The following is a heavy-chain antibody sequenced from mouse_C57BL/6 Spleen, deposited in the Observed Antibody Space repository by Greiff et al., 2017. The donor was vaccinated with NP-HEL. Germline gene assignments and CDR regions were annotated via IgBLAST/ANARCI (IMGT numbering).Heavy chain of an antibody. CDR2: IDPSDSYT. V-gene: IGHV1-50*01. CDR1: GYTFTSYW. Sequence: VQLQQSGAELVKPGASVKLSCKASGYTFTSYWMQWVKQRPGQGLEWIGEIDPSDSYTNYNQKFKGKATLTVDTSSSTAYMQLSSLTSEDSAVYYCASDSNYVDYWGQGTTLTVSS. D-gene: IGHD2-5*01. J-gene: IGHJ2*01. CDR3: ASDSNYVDY.